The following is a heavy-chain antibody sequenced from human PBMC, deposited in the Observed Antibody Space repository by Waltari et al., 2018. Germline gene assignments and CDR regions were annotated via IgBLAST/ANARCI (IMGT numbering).Heavy chain of an antibody. D-gene: IGHD3-16*01. V-gene: IGHV3-64D*08. Sequence: EVQLVESGGGLVQPGGSLRLPCSASGFPLSTYAMHWVRQAPGKGLEYVSGISGNGGRTYYADSVKGRFTISRDNSKNTLYFQMTSLRAEDTAVYYCMKDLGVPAYFDCWGQGTLVTVSS. CDR1: GFPLSTYA. CDR3: MKDLGVPAYFDC. J-gene: IGHJ4*02. CDR2: ISGNGGRT.